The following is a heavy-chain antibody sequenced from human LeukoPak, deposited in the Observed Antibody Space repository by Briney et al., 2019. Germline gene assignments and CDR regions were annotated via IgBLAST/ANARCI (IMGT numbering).Heavy chain of an antibody. CDR3: ARDPTVTTQDNWFDP. D-gene: IGHD4-17*01. Sequence: GASVKVSCKASGYTFTGYYIHWVRQAPGQGLEWVGWINPNCGDTKFAQKFQGRVTMTCDTSISTVYMELSRLTSDDTAVYYCARDPTVTTQDNWFDPWGQGTLVTVPS. CDR2: INPNCGDT. J-gene: IGHJ5*02. V-gene: IGHV1-2*02. CDR1: GYTFTGYY.